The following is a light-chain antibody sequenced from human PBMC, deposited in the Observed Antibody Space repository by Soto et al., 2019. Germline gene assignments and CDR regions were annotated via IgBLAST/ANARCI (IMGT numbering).Light chain of an antibody. Sequence: DIQMTQSPASLSASVGDRVTITCRASQSISSYLNWYQQKPGKAPKLLIYAASSLQSGVPSRFSGSGSGTDFTLTISSLQPEDFETYYCQQSHSTPWTFGQGTKVEVK. V-gene: IGKV1-39*01. CDR3: QQSHSTPWT. CDR1: QSISSY. J-gene: IGKJ1*01. CDR2: AAS.